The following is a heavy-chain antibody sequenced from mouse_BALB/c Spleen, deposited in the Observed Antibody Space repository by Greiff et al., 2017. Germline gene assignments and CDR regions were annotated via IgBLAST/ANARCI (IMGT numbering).Heavy chain of an antibody. V-gene: IGHV1-87*01. D-gene: IGHD2-1*01. J-gene: IGHJ4*01. CDR1: GYTFTSYW. Sequence: QVQLKESGAELARPGASVKLSCKASGYTFTSYWMQWVKQRPGQGLEWIGAIYPGDGDTRYTQKFKGKATLTADKSSSTAYMQLSSLASEDSAVYYCARSYGNRDYYAMDYWGQGTSVTVSS. CDR2: IYPGDGDT. CDR3: ARSYGNRDYYAMDY.